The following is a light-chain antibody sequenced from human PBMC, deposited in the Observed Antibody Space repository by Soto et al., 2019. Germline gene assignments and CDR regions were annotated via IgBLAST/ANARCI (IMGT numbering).Light chain of an antibody. J-gene: IGLJ1*01. CDR2: DVT. Sequence: QSAVTQPASVSGSPGQSITISCTGTSSDVGGYNYVSWYQQHPGKAPKLLIYDVTTRPSGVSSRFSGSKSGNTASLTVSGLQAEDEADYYCGSYTSSTTLGYVFGTGTKLTVL. CDR1: SSDVGGYNY. CDR3: GSYTSSTTLGYV. V-gene: IGLV2-14*01.